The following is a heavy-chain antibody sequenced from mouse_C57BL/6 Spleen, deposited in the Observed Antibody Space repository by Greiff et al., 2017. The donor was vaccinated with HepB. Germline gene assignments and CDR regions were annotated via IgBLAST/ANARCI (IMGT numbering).Heavy chain of an antibody. V-gene: IGHV1-64*01. CDR2: IHPNSGST. CDR1: GYTFTSYW. J-gene: IGHJ3*01. Sequence: QVQLQQPGAELVKPGASVKLSCKASGYTFTSYWMHWVKQRPGQGLEWIGMIHPNSGSTNYNEKFKSKATLTVDKSSSTAYMQLSSLTSEDSAVYYFARYPPYVGYSFAYWGQGPLVTVSA. CDR3: ARYPPYVGYSFAY. D-gene: IGHD2-3*01.